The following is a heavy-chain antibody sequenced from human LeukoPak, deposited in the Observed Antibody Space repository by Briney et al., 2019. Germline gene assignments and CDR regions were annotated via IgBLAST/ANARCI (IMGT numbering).Heavy chain of an antibody. V-gene: IGHV3-23*01. CDR3: AKGRGTAVTSAANY. Sequence: GGSLRLSCAASGFTFSSYAMSWVRQAPGKGLEWFPSISGSGDNTYYADSVKDRFSIPRDNSKTTVSLQMNSLRAEDTAVYYCAKGRGTAVTSAANYWGQGTLVTVSS. CDR2: ISGSGDNT. CDR1: GFTFSSYA. D-gene: IGHD4-17*01. J-gene: IGHJ4*02.